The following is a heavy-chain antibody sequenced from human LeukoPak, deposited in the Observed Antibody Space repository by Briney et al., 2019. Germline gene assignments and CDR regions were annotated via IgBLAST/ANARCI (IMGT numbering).Heavy chain of an antibody. Sequence: SETLSLTCTVSVGSISSYYWSWIRQPPGKGLEWIGYIHYSGRTKYDPSLESRVTISVDTSKNQFSLKVSSVTAPDTAIYYCARHQDGYGDYFDSWGQGILVTVSS. J-gene: IGHJ4*02. V-gene: IGHV4-59*08. D-gene: IGHD5-24*01. CDR3: ARHQDGYGDYFDS. CDR1: VGSISSYY. CDR2: IHYSGRT.